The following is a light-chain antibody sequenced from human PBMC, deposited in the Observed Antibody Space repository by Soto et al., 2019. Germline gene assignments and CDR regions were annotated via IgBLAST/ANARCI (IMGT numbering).Light chain of an antibody. V-gene: IGLV2-14*01. CDR3: SSYTSSSTLV. Sequence: QSVLTQPASVSGSPGQSITISCTGSSSDVGGYNYVSWYQQHPGKAPKLMIYEVSNRPSGISNRFSGSKSDNTASLTLSGLQAEDEADYYCSSYTSSSTLVFGGGTQLTVL. J-gene: IGLJ2*01. CDR2: EVS. CDR1: SSDVGGYNY.